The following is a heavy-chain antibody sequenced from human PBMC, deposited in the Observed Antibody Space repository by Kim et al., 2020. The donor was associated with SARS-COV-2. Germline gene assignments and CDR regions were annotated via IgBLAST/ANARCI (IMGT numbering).Heavy chain of an antibody. CDR2: ISGSGGST. V-gene: IGHV3-23*01. D-gene: IGHD3-3*01. J-gene: IGHJ4*02. Sequence: GGSLRLSCAASGFTFSSYAMSWVRQAPGKGLEWVSAISGSGGSTYYADSVKGRFTISRDNSKNTLYLQMNSLRAEDTAVYYCAKDPHIIPNYDFWSGYYDPIFDYWGQRTLVTVSS. CDR1: GFTFSSYA. CDR3: AKDPHIIPNYDFWSGYYDPIFDY.